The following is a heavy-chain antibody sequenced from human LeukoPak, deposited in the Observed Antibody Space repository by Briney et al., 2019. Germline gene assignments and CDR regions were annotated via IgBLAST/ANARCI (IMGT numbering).Heavy chain of an antibody. CDR2: MNPNSGNT. V-gene: IGHV1-8*03. CDR1: GYTFTSYD. CDR3: ARGTSYCSSTSCSPSLGFDY. Sequence: ASVKVSRKASGYTFTSYDINWVRQATGQGLEWMGWMNPNSGNTGYAQKFQGRVTITRNTSISTAYMELSSLRSEDTAVYHCARGTSYCSSTSCSPSLGFDYWGQGTLVTVSS. J-gene: IGHJ4*02. D-gene: IGHD2-2*01.